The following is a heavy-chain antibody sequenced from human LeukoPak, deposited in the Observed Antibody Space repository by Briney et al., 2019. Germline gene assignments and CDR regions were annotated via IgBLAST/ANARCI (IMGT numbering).Heavy chain of an antibody. D-gene: IGHD6-13*01. J-gene: IGHJ4*02. CDR2: ISAYNGNT. Sequence: GSAVNVSCKACRYTFTSYGISWVRQAPGHGLEWMGWISAYNGNTNYAQKLQGRVTMTTDQSTSTAYMELRSPRSDDTAVYYCARQSSSWLSYFDYWGQGTLVTVSS. CDR1: RYTFTSYG. V-gene: IGHV1-18*01. CDR3: ARQSSSWLSYFDY.